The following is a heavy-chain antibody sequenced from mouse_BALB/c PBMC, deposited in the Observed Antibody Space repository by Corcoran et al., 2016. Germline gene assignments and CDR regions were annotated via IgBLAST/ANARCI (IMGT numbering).Heavy chain of an antibody. CDR2: IDPANGNT. CDR3: ANWDWYFDV. D-gene: IGHD4-1*01. J-gene: IGHJ1*01. Sequence: EVQLQQSGPDLVKPGASVKLSCTASGFNIKDTYMHWVSQRPEQGLEWIGRIDPANGNTKYDPKFQGKATITADTSSNTAYLQLSSLTSEDTSVDYCANWDWYFDVWGAGTTVTVSS. V-gene: IGHV14-3*02. CDR1: GFNIKDTY.